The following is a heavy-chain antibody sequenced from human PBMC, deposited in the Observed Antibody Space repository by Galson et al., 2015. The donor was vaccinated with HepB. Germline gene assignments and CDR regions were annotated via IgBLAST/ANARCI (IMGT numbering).Heavy chain of an antibody. CDR2: ISGSADNT. Sequence: SLRLSCAASGFTFSNYAMSWVRQAPGKALEWVSAISGSADNTFYADSVKGRFTISRDNSKKTLYLQMNSLRAEDTAVYYCSKDPNGGYSSAWITYFDSWGQGTLVTVSS. J-gene: IGHJ4*02. D-gene: IGHD6-19*01. V-gene: IGHV3-23*01. CDR1: GFTFSNYA. CDR3: SKDPNGGYSSAWITYFDS.